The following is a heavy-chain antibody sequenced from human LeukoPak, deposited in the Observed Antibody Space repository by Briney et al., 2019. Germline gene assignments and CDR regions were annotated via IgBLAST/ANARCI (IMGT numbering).Heavy chain of an antibody. Sequence: GGSLRLSCAASGFTFSSYAMSWVRQAPGKGLEWVSAISGSGGSTYYADSVKGRFTISRDNSKNTLYLQMNSLRAEDTTVYYCAKDGDMVTPPYYFDYWGQGTLVTVSS. CDR1: GFTFSSYA. J-gene: IGHJ4*02. CDR3: AKDGDMVTPPYYFDY. D-gene: IGHD5-12*01. CDR2: ISGSGGST. V-gene: IGHV3-23*01.